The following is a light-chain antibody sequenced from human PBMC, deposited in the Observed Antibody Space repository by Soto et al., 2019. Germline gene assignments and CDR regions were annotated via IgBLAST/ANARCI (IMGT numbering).Light chain of an antibody. V-gene: IGKV3-15*01. J-gene: IGKJ2*01. CDR3: QQSNNWPYT. Sequence: EIVMTQSPATLSVSPGERATLSCRASQSVSHNLAWYQQKPGQAPRLLFYGASFRATGVPDRFSGSGSGTDFTLTISRLQSEDFAIYYCQQSNNWPYTFGQGTKLEIK. CDR1: QSVSHN. CDR2: GAS.